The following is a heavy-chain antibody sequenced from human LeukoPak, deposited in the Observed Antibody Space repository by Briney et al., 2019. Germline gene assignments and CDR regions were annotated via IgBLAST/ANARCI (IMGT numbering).Heavy chain of an antibody. CDR1: GFTFSSYS. CDR3: AREVNYYGSGSYYY. V-gene: IGHV3-21*01. CDR2: ISSSSSYI. J-gene: IGHJ4*02. Sequence: GGSLRLSCAASGFTFSSYSMNWVRQAPGKGLEWVSSISSSSSYIYYADSVKGRFTISRDNAKNSLYLQMNSLGAEDTTVYYCAREVNYYGSGSYYYWGQGTLVTVSS. D-gene: IGHD3-10*01.